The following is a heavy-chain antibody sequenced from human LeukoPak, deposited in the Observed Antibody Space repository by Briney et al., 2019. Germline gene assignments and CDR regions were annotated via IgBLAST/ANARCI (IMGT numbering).Heavy chain of an antibody. Sequence: GGSLRLSCAASGFTFSSHGMHWVRQAPGKGLEWVAVIWYDGSNKYYADSVKGRFTISRDNSKNTLYLQMNSLRAEDTAVYYCSSGSYYSPYYFDYWGQGTLVTVSS. D-gene: IGHD1-26*01. V-gene: IGHV3-33*01. CDR1: GFTFSSHG. CDR2: IWYDGSNK. CDR3: SSGSYYSPYYFDY. J-gene: IGHJ4*02.